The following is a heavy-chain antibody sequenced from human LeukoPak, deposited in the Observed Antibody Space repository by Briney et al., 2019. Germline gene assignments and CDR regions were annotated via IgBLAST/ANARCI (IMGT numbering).Heavy chain of an antibody. J-gene: IGHJ4*02. CDR1: GYTFTTNY. CDR3: ARDQEGFDY. Sequence: ASVKVSCKASGYTFTTNYIHWVRQAPGQGLEWMGMIYPRDGSTSYAQKFQGRVTVTRDTSTSTVHMELSGLRSEDTAVYYCARDQEGFDYWGRGTLVTVSS. CDR2: IYPRDGST. V-gene: IGHV1-46*01.